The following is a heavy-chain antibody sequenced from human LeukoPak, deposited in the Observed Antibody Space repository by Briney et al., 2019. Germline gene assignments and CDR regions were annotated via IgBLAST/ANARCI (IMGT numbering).Heavy chain of an antibody. CDR2: IYYSGST. CDR3: ARVAGYYYDSSGYSRAEYFQH. D-gene: IGHD3-22*01. CDR1: GGSISSYY. V-gene: IGHV4-59*01. Sequence: PSETLFLTCSVYGGSISSYYWSWVRQPPGEGLEWIGYIYYSGSTNYNPSLKSRVTISVDMSKNQFSLKLSSVTAADTAVYYCARVAGYYYDSSGYSRAEYFQHWGQGTLVTVSS. J-gene: IGHJ1*01.